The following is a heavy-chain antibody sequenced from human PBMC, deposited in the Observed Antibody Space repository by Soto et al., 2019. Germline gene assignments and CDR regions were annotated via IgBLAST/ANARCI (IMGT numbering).Heavy chain of an antibody. Sequence: QVQLQESGPGLVKPSQTLSLTCTVSGGSISSGDYYWSWIRQPPGKGLEWIGYISYSGSTYYNPSLKCRVTISLDTSKNQFSLKLSSVTAADTAVYYCASRVVLGWSDWFDPWGQGTLVTVSS. D-gene: IGHD2-21*01. V-gene: IGHV4-30-4*01. J-gene: IGHJ5*02. CDR2: ISYSGST. CDR1: GGSISSGDYY. CDR3: ASRVVLGWSDWFDP.